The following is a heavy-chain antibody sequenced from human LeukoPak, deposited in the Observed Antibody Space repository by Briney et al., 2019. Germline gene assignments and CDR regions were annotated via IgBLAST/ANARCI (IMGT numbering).Heavy chain of an antibody. Sequence: SQTLSLTCTVSGGSISSGSYYWSWIRQPAGKGLEWIGRIYTSGSTNYNPSLKSRVTISVDTSKNQFSLKLSSVTAADTAVYYCARGGPDYYYYYMDVWGKGPRSPSP. CDR2: IYTSGST. V-gene: IGHV4-61*02. CDR1: GGSISSGSYY. J-gene: IGHJ6*03. CDR3: ARGGPDYYYYYMDV.